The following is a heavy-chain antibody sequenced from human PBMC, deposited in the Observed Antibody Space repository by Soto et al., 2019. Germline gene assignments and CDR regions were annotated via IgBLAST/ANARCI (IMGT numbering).Heavy chain of an antibody. J-gene: IGHJ4*02. CDR2: IYYSGST. D-gene: IGHD1-26*01. CDR3: ARTSGTALLHY. Sequence: QLQLQESGPGLVKPSETLSLTCTVSGGSISSSSYYGGWIRQPPGKGLEWIGSIYYSGSTYYNPSLKSRVTLSVDTSKDQFSLKLSSVTAADTAVYYCARTSGTALLHYWCQGTLVTVSS. V-gene: IGHV4-39*01. CDR1: GGSISSSSYY.